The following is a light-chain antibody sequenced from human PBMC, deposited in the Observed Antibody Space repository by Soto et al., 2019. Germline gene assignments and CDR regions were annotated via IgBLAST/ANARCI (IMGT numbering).Light chain of an antibody. CDR1: QSLVYSDGIAY. CDR3: MDGTRGPPT. CDR2: ESS. Sequence: DVVMSQSPLSLPVTLGQPASISCRSSQSLVYSDGIAYLSWVHERPGQSPRRLIYESSRRDPEVSDRCSGSGSGTGVTLQINRVEAGDVGINYCMDGTRGPPTFGRGTRVEIK. J-gene: IGKJ1*01. V-gene: IGKV2-30*01.